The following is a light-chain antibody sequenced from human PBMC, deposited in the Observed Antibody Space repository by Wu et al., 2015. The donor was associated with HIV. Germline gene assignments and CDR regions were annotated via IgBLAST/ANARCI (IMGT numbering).Light chain of an antibody. Sequence: EIVLTQSPGTLSLSPGERATLSCRASQSVNSDYLAWYQQKPGQTPRLLIYGTSFRATGIPDRFSGSGSGTDFTLTISRLEPEDFALYYCQQYGSSPGTFGQGTKVEIK. J-gene: IGKJ1*01. CDR1: QSVNSDY. CDR2: GTS. V-gene: IGKV3-20*01. CDR3: QQYGSSPGT.